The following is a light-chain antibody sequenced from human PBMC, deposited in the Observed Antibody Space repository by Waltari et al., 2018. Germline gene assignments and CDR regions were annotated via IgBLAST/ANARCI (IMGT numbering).Light chain of an antibody. CDR2: AVT. Sequence: QSALTQPASVSGSPGQSITISCTGIGSAIDDSDFVSWYQHQPGKAPLVIIYAVTNRPAGISHRFSASKSANTASLTISGLHPEDEGDYYCTSQALDGVVLFGGGTQVTV. CDR1: GSAIDDSDF. CDR3: TSQALDGVVL. J-gene: IGLJ3*02. V-gene: IGLV2-14*03.